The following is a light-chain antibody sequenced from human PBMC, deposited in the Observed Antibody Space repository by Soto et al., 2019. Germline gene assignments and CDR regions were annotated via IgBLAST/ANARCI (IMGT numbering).Light chain of an antibody. J-gene: IGKJ1*01. CDR1: QGIKDY. CDR2: GAS. CDR3: QQYNTWPRT. V-gene: IGKV3-15*01. Sequence: EIVMTQSPATLSVSPGGRATLSCRASQGIKDYLAWFQQKPGQAPRLLIYGASTRATAIPARFSGSGSGTEFTLSISSLQSEDFAVYYCQQYNTWPRTFGQGTKVDIK.